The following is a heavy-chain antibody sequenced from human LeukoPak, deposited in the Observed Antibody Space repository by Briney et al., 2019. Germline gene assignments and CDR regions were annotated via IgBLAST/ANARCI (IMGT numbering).Heavy chain of an antibody. CDR1: GYTLTSYG. V-gene: IGHV1-18*01. CDR2: ISAYNGNT. CDR3: ARDASYYDSSGRYYYYGMDV. J-gene: IGHJ6*02. Sequence: ASVKVSCKASGYTLTSYGISWVRQAPGQGLEWMGWISAYNGNTNYAQKLQGRVTMTTDTTTSTAYMELRSLRSDDTAVYCCARDASYYDSSGRYYYYGMDVWGQGTTVTVSS. D-gene: IGHD3-22*01.